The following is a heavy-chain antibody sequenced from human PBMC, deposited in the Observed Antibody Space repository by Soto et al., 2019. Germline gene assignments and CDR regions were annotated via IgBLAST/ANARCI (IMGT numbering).Heavy chain of an antibody. CDR2: SIPILGTT. CDR1: GGTFSNYA. J-gene: IGHJ6*01. Sequence: SLKVSCKASGGTFSNYAINWVRQAPEQGLEWMGGSIPILGTTTYAQKFQGTVTIIADKSTSTAYMDLSSLRSEDTAVYYCARDRGYRDYPYYYYGMDVWGQGNTVTV. V-gene: IGHV1-69*10. CDR3: ARDRGYRDYPYYYYGMDV. D-gene: IGHD5-12*01.